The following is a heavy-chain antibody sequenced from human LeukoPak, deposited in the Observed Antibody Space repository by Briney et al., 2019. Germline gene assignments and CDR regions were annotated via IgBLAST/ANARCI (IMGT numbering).Heavy chain of an antibody. D-gene: IGHD3-3*01. CDR3: ARATIPPTQYYHYMDV. CDR1: GGSISSGGHY. V-gene: IGHV4-31*03. CDR2: IYYSGST. Sequence: SQTLSLTCTVSGGSISSGGHYWSWVRQHPGKGLEWIAYIYYSGSTYYNPSLKSRVIMSVDMSKNQFSLNLSPVTAADTAVYYCARATIPPTQYYHYMDVWGKGTTVTVSS. J-gene: IGHJ6*03.